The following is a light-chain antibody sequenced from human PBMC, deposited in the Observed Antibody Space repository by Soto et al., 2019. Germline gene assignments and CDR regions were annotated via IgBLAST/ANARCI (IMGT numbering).Light chain of an antibody. CDR1: ESVSSK. CDR3: QQYYSYSWT. Sequence: EIVMTQSPATLSVSPGERATLSCRASESVSSKLVWYQKKPGQAPRLLIHDASTRATGIPARFSGSGSGTEFILTISSVESEDFAIYYCQQYYSYSWTFGQGTKVDIK. CDR2: DAS. J-gene: IGKJ1*01. V-gene: IGKV3-15*01.